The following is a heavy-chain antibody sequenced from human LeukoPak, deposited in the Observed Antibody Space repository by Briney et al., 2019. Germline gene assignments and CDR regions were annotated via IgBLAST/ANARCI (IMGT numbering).Heavy chain of an antibody. CDR1: GFTFSSYS. J-gene: IGHJ6*03. D-gene: IGHD1-1*01. Sequence: PGGSLRLSCAASGFTFSSYSMNWVRQAPGKGLEWVSYISTSSSTRYYADSVKGRFTISRDNAMNSLYLQMNSLRAEDTAVYYCARTRDPPTYYYFYMDVWGKGTTVTVSS. V-gene: IGHV3-48*04. CDR2: ISTSSSTR. CDR3: ARTRDPPTYYYFYMDV.